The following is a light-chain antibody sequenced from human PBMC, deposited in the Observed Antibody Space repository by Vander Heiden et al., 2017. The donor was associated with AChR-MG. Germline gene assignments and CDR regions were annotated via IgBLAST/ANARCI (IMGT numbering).Light chain of an antibody. CDR1: QSVLKSSRNKNY. CDR2: WAS. Sequence: GSLGERATINCKCSQSVLKSSRNKNYLAWYQQKPGQPPKLLFYWASTRDSGVPDRFTGSGSGADFTLTISSLQAEDVAVYYCQQYDSTPWTFGQGTKVEIK. V-gene: IGKV4-1*01. J-gene: IGKJ1*01. CDR3: QQYDSTPWT.